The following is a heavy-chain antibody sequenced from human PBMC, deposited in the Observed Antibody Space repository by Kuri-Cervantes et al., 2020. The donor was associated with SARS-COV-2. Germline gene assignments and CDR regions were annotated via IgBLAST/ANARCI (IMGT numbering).Heavy chain of an antibody. CDR1: GGSISSRNFY. J-gene: IGHJ4*02. D-gene: IGHD3-16*01. CDR2: IYYSGST. Sequence: SETLSLTCTVSGGSISSRNFYWGWSRQPPGKGLEWIGNIYYSGSTYYSPSLKSRVTISMDTSKDQFSLKLSSVTAADTAVYYCARVLRTASFDFWGQGTLVTVSS. V-gene: IGHV4-39*01. CDR3: ARVLRTASFDF.